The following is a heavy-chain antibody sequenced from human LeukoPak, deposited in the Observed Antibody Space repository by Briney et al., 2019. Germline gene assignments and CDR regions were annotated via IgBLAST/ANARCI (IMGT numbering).Heavy chain of an antibody. J-gene: IGHJ5*02. Sequence: SETLSLTCAVYGGSFSGYYWSWIRQPPGKGLERIGEINHSGSTNYNPSLKSRVTISVDTPKNQFSLKLSSVTAADTAVYYCARGGHCSSTSCPWFDPWGQGTLVTVSS. CDR1: GGSFSGYY. CDR2: INHSGST. V-gene: IGHV4-34*01. CDR3: ARGGHCSSTSCPWFDP. D-gene: IGHD2-2*01.